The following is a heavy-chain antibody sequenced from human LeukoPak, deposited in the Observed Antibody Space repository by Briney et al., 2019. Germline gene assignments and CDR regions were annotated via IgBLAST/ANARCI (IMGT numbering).Heavy chain of an antibody. V-gene: IGHV3-23*01. J-gene: IGHJ3*02. Sequence: GGSLRLSCTDTGFTFNNYAMSWVRQTPGRGLEWVSTISGSDDATYYADSVKGRFTISRDNSKNTLFLQINSLGAEDTAVYYFAMQWLLLGAFDIWGQGTMVTVSS. D-gene: IGHD3-22*01. CDR3: AMQWLLLGAFDI. CDR1: GFTFNNYA. CDR2: ISGSDDAT.